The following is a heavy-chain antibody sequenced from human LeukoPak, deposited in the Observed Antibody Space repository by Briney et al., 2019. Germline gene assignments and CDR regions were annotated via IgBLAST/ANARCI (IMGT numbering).Heavy chain of an antibody. CDR2: IWYDGSNK. V-gene: IGHV3-33*06. J-gene: IGHJ6*03. Sequence: GGSLRLSCAASGFTFSSYGMHWVRQAPGKGLEWVAVIWYDGSNKYYADSVKGRFTISRDNSKNTLYLQMNSLRAEDTAVYYCAKEGRTYYDILTGCQPRGSYYYMDVWGKGTTVTVSS. D-gene: IGHD3-9*01. CDR3: AKEGRTYYDILTGCQPRGSYYYMDV. CDR1: GFTFSSYG.